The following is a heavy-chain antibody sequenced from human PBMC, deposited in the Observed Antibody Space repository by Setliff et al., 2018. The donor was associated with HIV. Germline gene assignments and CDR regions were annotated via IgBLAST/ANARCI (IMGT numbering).Heavy chain of an antibody. CDR1: GGSFSGYY. CDR2: ITDSGGS. J-gene: IGHJ1*01. CDR3: ASPYSGSYSGFQY. Sequence: SETLSLTCAVYGGSFSGYYWTWIRQSPGKGLEWIGEITDSGGSKYNPSLESRVTISVDTSKNQFSLNLTSVTVADTGIHYCASPYSGSYSGFQYWGQGTLVTVSS. D-gene: IGHD1-26*01. V-gene: IGHV4-34*01.